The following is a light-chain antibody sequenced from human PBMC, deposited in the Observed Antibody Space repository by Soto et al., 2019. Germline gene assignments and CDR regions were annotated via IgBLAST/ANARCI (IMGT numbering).Light chain of an antibody. V-gene: IGLV1-47*01. CDR2: RNS. J-gene: IGLJ1*01. CDR1: SSNIGTNY. Sequence: QSVLTQPPSASGTPGQRVTVSCSGSSSNIGTNYVYWYRQLPGTAPTLLIYRNSQRPSGVPDRFSGSKSGTSASMAISGLRSEDEAHHYCETWDDRLNGHVLGTVTKVTVL. CDR3: ETWDDRLNGHV.